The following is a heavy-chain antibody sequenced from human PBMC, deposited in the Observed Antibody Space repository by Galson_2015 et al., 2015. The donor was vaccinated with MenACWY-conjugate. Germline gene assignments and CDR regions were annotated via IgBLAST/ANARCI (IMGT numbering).Heavy chain of an antibody. D-gene: IGHD1-1*01. Sequence: SLRLSCAASGFTFNNYWMHWVRQPPGKGLEWISYIKADGSFSNYADSVKGRLTISTDNAKNMVYLQMDGLGDEDTAVYFRARDNNWSFDSWGQGTLVTVSS. J-gene: IGHJ4*02. V-gene: IGHV3-74*01. CDR2: IKADGSFS. CDR1: GFTFNNYW. CDR3: ARDNNWSFDS.